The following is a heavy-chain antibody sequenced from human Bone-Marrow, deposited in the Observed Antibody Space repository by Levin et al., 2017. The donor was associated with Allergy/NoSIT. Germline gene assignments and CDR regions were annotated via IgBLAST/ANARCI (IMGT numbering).Heavy chain of an antibody. CDR3: ARKTDSGAWRGDF. CDR1: DFPVSRNF. J-gene: IGHJ4*02. D-gene: IGHD3-22*01. V-gene: IGHV3-53*01. Sequence: GESLKISCAVSDFPVSRNFMTWVRQAPGKGLEWVSLIYSGGDTAYADSVKGRFTISRDSSKNTLYLQMNSLTVEDTAVYYCARKTDSGAWRGDFWGQGSLVTVSS. CDR2: IYSGGDT.